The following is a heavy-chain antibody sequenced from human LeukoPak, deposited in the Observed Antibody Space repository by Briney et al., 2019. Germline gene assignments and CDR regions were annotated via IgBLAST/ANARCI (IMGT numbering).Heavy chain of an antibody. J-gene: IGHJ6*02. V-gene: IGHV3-7*05. CDR1: GFTFSSYW. CDR2: IKQDGSEE. CDR3: ARDPYSSTWSYGMDV. Sequence: GGSLRLSCAASGFTFSSYWMAWVRQAPGKGLEWVANIKQDGSEEVYVDSVRGRFTISRDNAKNSLFLQMNTLRAEDTAVYYCARDPYSSTWSYGMDVWGQGTTVTVSS. D-gene: IGHD6-6*01.